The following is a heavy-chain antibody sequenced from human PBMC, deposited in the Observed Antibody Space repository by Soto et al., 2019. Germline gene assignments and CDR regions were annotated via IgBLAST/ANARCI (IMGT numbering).Heavy chain of an antibody. J-gene: IGHJ4*02. CDR2: IKQDGSEK. CDR3: ARDHEGFGELSSACDY. Sequence: EVQLVESGGGLVQPGGSLRLSCAASGFTFSSYWMSWVRQAPGKRLEWVANIKQDGSEKYYVDSVKGRFTISRDNAKNSLYLQMNSLRAEDTAVYYCARDHEGFGELSSACDYWGQGTLVTVSS. V-gene: IGHV3-7*01. D-gene: IGHD3-10*01. CDR1: GFTFSSYW.